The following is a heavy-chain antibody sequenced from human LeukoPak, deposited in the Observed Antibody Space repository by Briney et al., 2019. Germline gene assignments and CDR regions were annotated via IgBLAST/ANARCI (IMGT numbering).Heavy chain of an antibody. J-gene: IGHJ4*02. CDR3: AIDPNWGTHS. CDR1: GFTFSTYT. V-gene: IGHV3-23*01. Sequence: GGSLRLSCAASGFTFSTYTMYWVRHPPGKGLEWVSIIGSSGGGIHYADSVKGRFTIFRDNSKNALYLQMNSLRVEDTAVYYCAIDPNWGTHSWGQGVLVTVSS. CDR2: IGSSGGGI. D-gene: IGHD7-27*01.